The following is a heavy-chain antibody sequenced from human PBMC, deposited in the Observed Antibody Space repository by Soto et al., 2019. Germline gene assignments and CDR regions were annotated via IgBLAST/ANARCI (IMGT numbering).Heavy chain of an antibody. Sequence: GVSLRLSCAASGFTFSSYGMQWVRQAPGKGLEWVAVISYDASNEYYADSVKGRFTISRDNSKNTLYLQMNSLRAEDTAVYYCAKDRATSLPYYGMDVWGQGTTVTSP. V-gene: IGHV3-30*18. J-gene: IGHJ6*02. CDR1: GFTFSSYG. CDR3: AKDRATSLPYYGMDV. CDR2: ISYDASNE.